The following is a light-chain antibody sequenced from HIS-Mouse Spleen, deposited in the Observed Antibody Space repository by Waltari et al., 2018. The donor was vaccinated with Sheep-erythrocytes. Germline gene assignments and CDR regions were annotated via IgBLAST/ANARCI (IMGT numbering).Light chain of an antibody. V-gene: IGLV2-11*01. Sequence: QSALTQPPSASGSPGQSVTISCTGTSSDVGGYNYVSWYQQHTGKAPKLMIYDVSKRPSGVPDRFSGSKSGNTASLTISGLQAEDEADYYCCSYAGSYNHVFATGTKVTVL. CDR2: DVS. CDR1: SSDVGGYNY. J-gene: IGLJ1*01. CDR3: CSYAGSYNHV.